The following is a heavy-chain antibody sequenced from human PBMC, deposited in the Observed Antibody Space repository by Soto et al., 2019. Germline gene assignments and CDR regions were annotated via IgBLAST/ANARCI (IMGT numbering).Heavy chain of an antibody. CDR3: ARDSEKTPDILTGYQNNEGYFQH. V-gene: IGHV1-2*04. Sequence: QVQLVQSGAEVKKPGASVKVSCKASGYTFTGYYMHWVRQAPGQGLEWMGWINPNSGGTNYAQKFQGWVTMTRDTSISTAYMELSRLRSDDTAVYYCARDSEKTPDILTGYQNNEGYFQHWGQGTLVTVSS. CDR2: INPNSGGT. J-gene: IGHJ1*01. D-gene: IGHD3-9*01. CDR1: GYTFTGYY.